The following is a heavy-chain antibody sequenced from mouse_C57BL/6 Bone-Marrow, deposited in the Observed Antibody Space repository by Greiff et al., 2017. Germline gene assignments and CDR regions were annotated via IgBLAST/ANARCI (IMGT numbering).Heavy chain of an antibody. CDR3: TVGGYYPFAY. Sequence: VQLQQSGAELVRPGASVKLSCTASGFNIKDDYMHWVKQRPEQGLEWIGWIDPENGDTEYASKFQGKATITADTSSNTAYLQLSSLTSEDTAVYYCTVGGYYPFAYWGQGTLVTVSA. J-gene: IGHJ3*01. V-gene: IGHV14-4*01. CDR1: GFNIKDDY. D-gene: IGHD2-3*01. CDR2: IDPENGDT.